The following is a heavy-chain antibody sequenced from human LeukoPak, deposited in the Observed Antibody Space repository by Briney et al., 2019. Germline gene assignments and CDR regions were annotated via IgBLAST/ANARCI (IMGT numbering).Heavy chain of an antibody. CDR2: IIPIFGTA. J-gene: IGHJ4*02. Sequence: SVKVSCKASGGTFSSYAISWVRQAPGQGLEWMGGIIPIFGTANYAQKFQGRVTITADESTSTAYMELSSLRSEDTAVYYCARAGDLHYYDSSGSDYWGQGTLVTVSS. CDR3: ARAGDLHYYDSSGSDY. CDR1: GGTFSSYA. V-gene: IGHV1-69*01. D-gene: IGHD3-22*01.